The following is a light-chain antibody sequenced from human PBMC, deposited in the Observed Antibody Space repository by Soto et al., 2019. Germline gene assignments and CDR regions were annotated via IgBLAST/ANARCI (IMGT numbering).Light chain of an antibody. CDR1: QTIATY. Sequence: DIQMTQSPSSLSASVGDRVTITCRASQTIATYLNWYQQKPGKAPKLLIYGASSLHSGVPSRFSGSGFGTDFTLTISSLQTEDSAIYYCQQNYSPPPITFGQGTRLEIK. V-gene: IGKV1-39*01. CDR3: QQNYSPPPIT. J-gene: IGKJ5*01. CDR2: GAS.